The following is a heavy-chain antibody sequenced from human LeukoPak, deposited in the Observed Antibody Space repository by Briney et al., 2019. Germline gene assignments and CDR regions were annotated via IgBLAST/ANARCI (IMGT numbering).Heavy chain of an antibody. J-gene: IGHJ6*03. CDR3: ARVKQQLVLSYYYYMDV. CDR1: GFTFSSYA. Sequence: GSLRLSCAASGFTFSSYAMHWVRQAPGKGLEYVSAISSNGGSTYYANSVKGRFTISRDNSKNTLYLQMGSLRAEDMAVYYCARVKQQLVLSYYYYMDVWGKGTTVTVSS. CDR2: ISSNGGST. V-gene: IGHV3-64*01. D-gene: IGHD6-13*01.